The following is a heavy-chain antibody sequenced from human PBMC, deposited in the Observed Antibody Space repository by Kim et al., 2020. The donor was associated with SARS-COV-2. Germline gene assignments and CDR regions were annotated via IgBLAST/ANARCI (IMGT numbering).Heavy chain of an antibody. CDR2: IYYSGST. CDR1: GGSISGYF. CDR3: ARGDSSGWTLDY. Sequence: SETLSLTCTVSGGSISGYFWSWVRQPPGKELEWIGYIYYSGSTNYNPSLSSRVTISVDTSKNQFSLKLTSVSAADTVIYYCARGDSSGWTLDYWGQGTLVTVSS. V-gene: IGHV4-59*01. D-gene: IGHD6-19*01. J-gene: IGHJ4*02.